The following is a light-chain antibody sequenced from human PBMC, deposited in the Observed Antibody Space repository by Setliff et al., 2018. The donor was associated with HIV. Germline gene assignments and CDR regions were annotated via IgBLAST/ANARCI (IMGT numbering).Light chain of an antibody. CDR2: ELS. CDR1: SSDIGSHNH. J-gene: IGLJ1*01. CDR3: ASYAGDGVHDIYV. V-gene: IGLV2-8*01. Sequence: QSALAQPPSVSGSLGQSVTISCTGTSSDIGSHNHVSWYQQYPGKAPKLMIYELSQRPSGVPDRFSGSKSGNTASLTVSGLQAEDEADYYCASYAGDGVHDIYVFGTGTKVTVL.